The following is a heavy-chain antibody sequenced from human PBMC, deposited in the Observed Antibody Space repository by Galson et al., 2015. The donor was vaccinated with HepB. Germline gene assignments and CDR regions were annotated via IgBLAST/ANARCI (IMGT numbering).Heavy chain of an antibody. CDR3: ARGSHDSGYYRHYYYYGMDV. CDR1: GFTFSSYA. Sequence: SLRLSCAASGFTFSSYAMHWVRQAPGEGLEYVSAISSNGGSTYYANSVKGRFTISRDNSKNTLYLQMGSLRAEDMAVYYCARGSHDSGYYRHYYYYGMDVWGQGTTVTVSS. D-gene: IGHD3-22*01. V-gene: IGHV3-64*01. J-gene: IGHJ6*02. CDR2: ISSNGGST.